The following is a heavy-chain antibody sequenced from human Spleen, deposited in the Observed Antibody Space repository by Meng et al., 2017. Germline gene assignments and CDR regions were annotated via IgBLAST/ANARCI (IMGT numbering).Heavy chain of an antibody. Sequence: QGQWVEAGGGVVRPGGSLRLSCAASGFTFSSYAMHWVRKAPGKGLEWVAVISYDGSNKYYADSVKGRFTISRDNSKNTLYLQMNSLRAEDTAVYYCASGEQPARFDYWGQGTLVTVSS. CDR1: GFTFSSYA. V-gene: IGHV3-30*01. J-gene: IGHJ4*02. CDR2: ISYDGSNK. D-gene: IGHD3-10*01. CDR3: ASGEQPARFDY.